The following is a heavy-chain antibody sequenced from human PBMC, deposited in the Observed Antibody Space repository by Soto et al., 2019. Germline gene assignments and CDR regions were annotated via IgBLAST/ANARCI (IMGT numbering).Heavy chain of an antibody. V-gene: IGHV1-69*01. D-gene: IGHD1-1*01. CDR2: IIPIFDTA. CDR1: GGTFSDFT. J-gene: IGHJ6*02. CDR3: ARNGTQTGYSYGMDV. Sequence: QVQLVKSGAELRKPGSSVKVSCKASGGTFSDFTINWVRQAPGQRLEWMGGIIPIFDTANYAEKIQGRVTITADESTSTSFMEVSSLRSEDTAVYYCARNGTQTGYSYGMDVWGQGTMVTVSS.